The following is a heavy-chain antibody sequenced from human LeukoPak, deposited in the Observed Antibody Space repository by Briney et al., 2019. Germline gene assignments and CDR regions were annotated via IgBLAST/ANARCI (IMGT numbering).Heavy chain of an antibody. D-gene: IGHD2-2*01. CDR2: IYYSGST. V-gene: IGHV4-59*12. Sequence: SETLSLTCTISGGSISSYYWSWIRQPPGKGLEWIGYIYYSGSTNYNPSLKSRVTISVDRSKNQFSLKLSSVTAADTAVYYCASQYCSSTSCYDYWGQGTLVTVSS. CDR1: GGSISSYY. J-gene: IGHJ4*03. CDR3: ASQYCSSTSCYDY.